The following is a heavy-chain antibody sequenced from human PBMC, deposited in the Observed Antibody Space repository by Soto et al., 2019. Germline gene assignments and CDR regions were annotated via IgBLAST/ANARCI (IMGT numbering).Heavy chain of an antibody. J-gene: IGHJ4*02. Sequence: EVQLVESGGVVVQPGGSLRLSCAASGFTFDDYAMHWVRQAPGKGLEWVSLITRDGASTYYADSVKGRFTISRDNSKNSLYLQMNSLRADDTAFYYCAKDGGYRDSLFGYSDYWGQGTLVTVSP. CDR2: ITRDGAST. V-gene: IGHV3-43D*04. CDR3: AKDGGYRDSLFGYSDY. D-gene: IGHD2-2*02. CDR1: GFTFDDYA.